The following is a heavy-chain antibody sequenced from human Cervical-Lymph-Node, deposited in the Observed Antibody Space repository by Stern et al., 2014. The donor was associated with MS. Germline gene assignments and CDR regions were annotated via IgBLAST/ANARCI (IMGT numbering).Heavy chain of an antibody. J-gene: IGHJ3*01. CDR3: AREGADNDAFDV. CDR2: INLSDGAT. V-gene: IGHV1-46*03. Sequence: VQLVESGAEVKKPGASVTVSCRTSGYTFIDYYIHWVRQAPGQGLEWMGIINLSDGATTYAQKFQGRVTMTRDTSTNTAYMQLGSLTSEDTAVFFCAREGADNDAFDVLGQGTMVTVSS. D-gene: IGHD1-26*01. CDR1: GYTFIDYY.